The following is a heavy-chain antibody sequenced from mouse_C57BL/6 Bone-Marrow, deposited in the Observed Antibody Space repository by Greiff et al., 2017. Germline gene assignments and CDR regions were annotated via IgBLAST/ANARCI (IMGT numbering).Heavy chain of an antibody. Sequence: QVQLQQPGAELVKPGASVKLSCKASGYTFTSYWMHWVKQRPGQGLEWIGMIHPNSGSTNYNEKFKSKATLTVDKSSSTAYMQLSSLTSEDSAVYYCAREGYDGYDYAMDYWGQGTSVTVSS. J-gene: IGHJ4*01. CDR3: AREGYDGYDYAMDY. V-gene: IGHV1-64*01. CDR2: IHPNSGST. CDR1: GYTFTSYW. D-gene: IGHD2-3*01.